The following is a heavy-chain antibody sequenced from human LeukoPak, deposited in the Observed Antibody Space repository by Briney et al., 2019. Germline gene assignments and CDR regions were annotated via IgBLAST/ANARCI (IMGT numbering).Heavy chain of an antibody. D-gene: IGHD2-2*01. CDR3: AKPATSILIYFDS. CDR1: GFTFADYL. Sequence: PGGSLRLSCTASGFTFADYLMSWFRQAPGKGLEWVGFIRSKTYGGTTEYAASVKGRFTISRDDSKSIAYIQMNSLETEDTAVYYCAKPATSILIYFDSWGQGTLVTVSS. V-gene: IGHV3-49*03. CDR2: IRSKTYGGTT. J-gene: IGHJ4*02.